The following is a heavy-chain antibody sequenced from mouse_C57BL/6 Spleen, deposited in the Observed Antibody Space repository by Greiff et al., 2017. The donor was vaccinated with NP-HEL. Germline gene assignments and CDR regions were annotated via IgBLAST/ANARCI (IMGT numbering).Heavy chain of an antibody. CDR1: GYTFTDYY. D-gene: IGHD2-4*01. Sequence: VQLQQSGPELVKPGASVKISCKASGYTFTDYYMNWVKQSHGKSLEWIGDINPNNGGTSYNQKFKGKATLTVDKSSSTAYMELRSLTSEDSAVYYCARFGLPAWFAYWGQGTLVTVSA. V-gene: IGHV1-26*01. CDR3: ARFGLPAWFAY. J-gene: IGHJ3*01. CDR2: INPNNGGT.